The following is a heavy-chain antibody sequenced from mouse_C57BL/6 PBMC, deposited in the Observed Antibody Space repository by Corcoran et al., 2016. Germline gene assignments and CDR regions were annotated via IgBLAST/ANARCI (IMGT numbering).Heavy chain of an antibody. V-gene: IGHV1-26*01. CDR3: ARGYYGNHYAMDY. J-gene: IGHJ4*01. CDR2: INPNNGGT. D-gene: IGHD2-1*01. CDR1: GYTFTDYY. Sequence: EVQLQQSGPELVKPGASVKISCKASGYTFTDYYMNWVKQSHGKSLEWIGDINPNNGGTSYNQKFKGKATLTVDKSSSTAYMELSSLTSEDSAVYYCARGYYGNHYAMDYWGQGTSVTVSS.